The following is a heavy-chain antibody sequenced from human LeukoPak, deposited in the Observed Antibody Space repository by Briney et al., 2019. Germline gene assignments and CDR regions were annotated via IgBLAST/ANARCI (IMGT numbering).Heavy chain of an antibody. J-gene: IGHJ4*02. V-gene: IGHV3-23*01. Sequence: ASVKVSFKASGHTFTGYYMHWVRQAPGKGLEWVSSISGGGDNTYYADSVKGRFTISRDNSKNTLYLQMNSLRAEDTAGYYCAKGRNDYGDAALNYWGQGTLVTVSS. CDR2: ISGGGDNT. CDR3: AKGRNDYGDAALNY. D-gene: IGHD4-17*01. CDR1: GHTFTGYY.